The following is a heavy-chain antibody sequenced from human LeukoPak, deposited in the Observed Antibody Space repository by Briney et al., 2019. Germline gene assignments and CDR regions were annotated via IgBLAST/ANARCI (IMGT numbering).Heavy chain of an antibody. V-gene: IGHV1-2*02. CDR1: GYTFTGYY. Sequence: GASVKVSCKASGYTFTGYYMHWVRQAPGQGLEWMGWINPNSGGTNYAQKFQGRVTMTRDTSISTAYMELSRLRSDDTAVYYCARRVKGGYRDRGAFDIWGQGTMATVSS. CDR3: ARRVKGGYRDRGAFDI. J-gene: IGHJ3*02. D-gene: IGHD5-18*01. CDR2: INPNSGGT.